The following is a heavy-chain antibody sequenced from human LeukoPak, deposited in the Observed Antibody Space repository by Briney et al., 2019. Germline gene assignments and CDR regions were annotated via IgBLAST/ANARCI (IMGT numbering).Heavy chain of an antibody. CDR3: ARAPTLCGGDCYSVPGWAPSAFDI. CDR2: ISSSGSTR. J-gene: IGHJ3*02. CDR1: GFFFSDYY. D-gene: IGHD2-21*02. V-gene: IGHV3-11*01. Sequence: PGGSLRLSCAASGFFFSDYYMSWIRQAPGKGLEWVSYISSSGSTRYYADSVKGRFTISRDNAKNSLYLQMNSLRAEDTALYHCARAPTLCGGDCYSVPGWAPSAFDIWGQGTMVTVSS.